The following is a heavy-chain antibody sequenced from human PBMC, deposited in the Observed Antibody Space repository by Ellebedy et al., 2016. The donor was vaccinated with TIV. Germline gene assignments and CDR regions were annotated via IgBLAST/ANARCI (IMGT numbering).Heavy chain of an antibody. CDR1: GFTFSNYW. D-gene: IGHD6-19*01. CDR3: ARDQWLGRAYYFDS. Sequence: GESLKISCGTSGFTFSNYWMTWVRQAPGKGLEWVANIKQDGSEKYYVDSVMGRFSISRDNTKNSLYLQMNSLTDEDTAVYYCARDQWLGRAYYFDSWGRGTLVTVSS. J-gene: IGHJ4*02. V-gene: IGHV3-7*01. CDR2: IKQDGSEK.